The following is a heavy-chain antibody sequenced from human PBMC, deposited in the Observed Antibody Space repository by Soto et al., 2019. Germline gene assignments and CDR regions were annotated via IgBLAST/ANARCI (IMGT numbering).Heavy chain of an antibody. J-gene: IGHJ4*02. D-gene: IGHD3-10*01. CDR2: IYYTGST. V-gene: IGHV4-59*01. CDR3: ARQRGKYFDY. Sequence: SETLSLTCTVSGDSISTFYWSWIRQPPGKGLEWIGYIYYTGSTNYNPSLKSRVTMSVDTSKKQFSLKLTSVTAADTAVYYCARQRGKYFDYWGQGSLVTVSS. CDR1: GDSISTFY.